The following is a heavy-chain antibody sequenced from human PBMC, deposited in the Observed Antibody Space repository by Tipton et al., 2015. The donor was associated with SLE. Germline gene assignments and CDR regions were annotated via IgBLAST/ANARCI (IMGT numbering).Heavy chain of an antibody. V-gene: IGHV4-59*01. J-gene: IGHJ4*02. Sequence: TLSLTCTVSGGSISSYYWSWIRQPPGKGLEWIGYICYSGSTNYNPSLKSRVTISVDTSKNQFSLKLSSVTAADTAVYYCARSPIFGVVTHFDYWGQGTLVTVSS. CDR1: GGSISSYY. CDR3: ARSPIFGVVTHFDY. D-gene: IGHD3-3*01. CDR2: ICYSGST.